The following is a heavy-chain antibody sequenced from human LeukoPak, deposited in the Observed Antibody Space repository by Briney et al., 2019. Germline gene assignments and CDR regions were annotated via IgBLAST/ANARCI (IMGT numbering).Heavy chain of an antibody. D-gene: IGHD3-22*01. CDR3: ALAYYDSSAYYYVSPFEYFHQ. CDR2: IYPGDSGT. V-gene: IGHV5-51*01. CDR1: EYRFTTYW. Sequence: GESLKISCKGSEYRFTTYWIGWVRQMPGKGLEWMGVIYPGDSGTRYSPSFQGQVTISADISISTAHLQWSRLKASDTAMYYCALAYYDSSAYYYVSPFEYFHQWGQGTLVPVSS. J-gene: IGHJ1*01.